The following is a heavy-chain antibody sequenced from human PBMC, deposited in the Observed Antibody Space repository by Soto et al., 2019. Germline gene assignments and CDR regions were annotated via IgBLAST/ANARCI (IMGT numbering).Heavy chain of an antibody. CDR2: IHYIGYT. Sequence: SETLSRTCTVSGGPISDCSYYWGWIRQPPGKGLEWIGAIHYIGYTHYNPSLKSRVSISVDTPKNQFSLKVTSVTAADTAVYYCAPDFWRGSPWGQGTMVTVSS. D-gene: IGHD3-3*01. J-gene: IGHJ5*02. CDR1: GGPISDCSYY. CDR3: APDFWRGSP. V-gene: IGHV4-39*01.